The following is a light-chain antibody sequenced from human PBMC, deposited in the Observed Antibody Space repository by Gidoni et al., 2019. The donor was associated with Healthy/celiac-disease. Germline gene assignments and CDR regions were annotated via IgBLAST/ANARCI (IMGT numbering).Light chain of an antibody. V-gene: IGKV3-20*01. CDR3: QQYGSSTSWT. CDR1: QSVSSSY. Sequence: ELVLTQSPGTLSLSPGERATLSCRASQSVSSSYLAWYQQKPGQAPRLLIHGASSRATGIPDRFSGSGSGTDFTLTISRLEPEDFAVYYCQQYGSSTSWTFGQGTKVEIK. CDR2: GAS. J-gene: IGKJ1*01.